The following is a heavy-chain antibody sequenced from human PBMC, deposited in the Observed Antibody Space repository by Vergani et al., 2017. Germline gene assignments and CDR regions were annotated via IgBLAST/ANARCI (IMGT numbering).Heavy chain of an antibody. Sequence: EVQPVESGGGLVKPGGSLRLSCTTSGFTFSSAWMSWVRQTPGKGLEWVPRIRPKTDAETTDYAAPVKGRFTISRDDSKNTLYLQMNSLKTEDTAVYYCTTPTKWELRYYVDYWGQGTLVTVSS. CDR2: IRPKTDAETT. J-gene: IGHJ4*02. CDR1: GFTFSSAW. D-gene: IGHD3-9*01. CDR3: TTPTKWELRYYVDY. V-gene: IGHV3-15*01.